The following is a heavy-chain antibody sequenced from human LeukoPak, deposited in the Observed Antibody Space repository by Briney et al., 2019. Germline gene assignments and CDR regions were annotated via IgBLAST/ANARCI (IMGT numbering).Heavy chain of an antibody. CDR1: GFTFSSYS. V-gene: IGHV3-21*01. D-gene: IGHD3-22*01. J-gene: IGHJ2*01. CDR2: ISSSSSYI. Sequence: MSGGSLRLSCAASGFTFSSYSMNWVRQAPGKGLEWVSSISSSSSYIYYADSVKGRFTISRDNAKNSLYLQMNSLRAEDTAVYYCARYAGDSSGSEHYWYFDLWGRGTLVTASS. CDR3: ARYAGDSSGSEHYWYFDL.